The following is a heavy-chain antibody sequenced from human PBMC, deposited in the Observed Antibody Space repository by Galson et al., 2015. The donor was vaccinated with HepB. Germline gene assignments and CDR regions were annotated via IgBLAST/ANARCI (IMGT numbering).Heavy chain of an antibody. CDR1: GFSFTTYG. CDR2: ISKDGSDQ. CDR3: AKSSRATLDSHFDF. Sequence: SLRLSCAASGFSFTTYGMHWVRQAPGEGLEWVAVISKDGSDQYYPDSVKGRFTISRDNSKNTLYLQMNSLRTEDTAVYYCAKSSRATLDSHFDFWGQGTLVTVSS. V-gene: IGHV3-30*18. D-gene: IGHD2-15*01. J-gene: IGHJ4*02.